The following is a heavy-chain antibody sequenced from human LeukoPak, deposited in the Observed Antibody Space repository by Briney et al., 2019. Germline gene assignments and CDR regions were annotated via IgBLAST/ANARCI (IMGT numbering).Heavy chain of an antibody. CDR1: GYSFTGYY. Sequence: ASVKVSCKASGYSFTGYYIHWVRQAPGQGLEWMGWINPNSGGTNYAQKFQGRVTMTRDTSISTAYMELSRLRSDDTAVYYCARGGGEAGREYNWFDPWGQGTLVTVSS. V-gene: IGHV1-2*02. CDR2: INPNSGGT. J-gene: IGHJ5*02. D-gene: IGHD6-13*01. CDR3: ARGGGEAGREYNWFDP.